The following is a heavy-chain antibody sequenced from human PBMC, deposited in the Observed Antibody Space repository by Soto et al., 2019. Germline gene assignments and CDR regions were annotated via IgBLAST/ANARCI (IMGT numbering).Heavy chain of an antibody. Sequence: EVQLVESGGGLVQPGGSLRLSCATSGFTFGDYWMSWVRQAPGKRLARVANTKQDESGKYYVGSVRGRFTISRDNAKNSLYLQMNSLRAEDTAVYFCVREGDSGFFSWGQGTLVTVSS. D-gene: IGHD6-25*01. J-gene: IGHJ5*02. CDR2: TKQDESGK. CDR1: GFTFGDYW. CDR3: VREGDSGFFS. V-gene: IGHV3-7*01.